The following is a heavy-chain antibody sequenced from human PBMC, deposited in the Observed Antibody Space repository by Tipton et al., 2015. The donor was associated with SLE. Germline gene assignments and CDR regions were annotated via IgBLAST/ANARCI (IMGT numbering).Heavy chain of an antibody. J-gene: IGHJ3*02. CDR2: ITPFNGNT. CDR3: ASGPGAFDI. Sequence: QLVQSGPEVKKPGASVKVSCKASGYTFTSYDINWVRQATGQGLEWMGWITPFNGNTNHAQKFQDRVTITRDRSMSTAYMELSSLRSEDTAMYYCASGPGAFDIWGQGTMVTVSS. V-gene: IGHV1-45*02. CDR1: GYTFTSYD.